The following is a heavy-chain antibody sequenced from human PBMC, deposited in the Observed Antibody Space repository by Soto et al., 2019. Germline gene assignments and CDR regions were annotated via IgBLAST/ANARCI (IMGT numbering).Heavy chain of an antibody. J-gene: IGHJ6*02. D-gene: IGHD5-12*01. V-gene: IGHV4-39*01. CDR1: GGSISSSSYY. Sequence: SETLSLTCTVSGGSISSSSYYWGWIRQPPGKGLEWIGSIYYSGSTYYNPSLKSRVTMSVDTSKNQFSLKLSSVTAADTAVYYCARQGYSGYAGGFYYYYGMDVWGQGTTVTVSS. CDR2: IYYSGST. CDR3: ARQGYSGYAGGFYYYYGMDV.